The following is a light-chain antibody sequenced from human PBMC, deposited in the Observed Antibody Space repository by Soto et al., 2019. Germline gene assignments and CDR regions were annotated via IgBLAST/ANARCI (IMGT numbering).Light chain of an antibody. V-gene: IGLV1-51*01. CDR3: GAWNSALGVEV. CDR1: SSDIGSNY. Sequence: QAVLTQPPSVSAAPGQRVTISCSGSSSDIGSNYVSWYQQVPGTAPRPLIYFNNNRPSGIPDRFSGSKSGTSATLAITGLQTGDEADYYCGAWNSALGVEVFGTGTKLTVL. CDR2: FNN. J-gene: IGLJ1*01.